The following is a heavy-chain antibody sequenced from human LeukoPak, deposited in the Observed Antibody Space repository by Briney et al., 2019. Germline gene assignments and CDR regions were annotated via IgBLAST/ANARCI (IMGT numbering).Heavy chain of an antibody. Sequence: PSETLSPTCTVSGGSISSGSYYWSWIRQPAGKGLEWIGRIYTSGSTNYNPSLKSRVTISVDTSKNQFSLKLSSVTAADTAVYYCARDTPNYYYYMDVWGKGTTVTVSS. CDR1: GGSISSGSYY. J-gene: IGHJ6*03. V-gene: IGHV4-61*02. CDR3: ARDTPNYYYYMDV. CDR2: IYTSGST.